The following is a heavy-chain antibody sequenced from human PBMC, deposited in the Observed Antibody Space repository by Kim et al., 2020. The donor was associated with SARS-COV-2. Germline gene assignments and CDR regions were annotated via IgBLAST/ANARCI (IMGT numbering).Heavy chain of an antibody. CDR2: MNPNSGNT. CDR3: ARDPRVVPAQYNWFDP. Sequence: ASVKVSCKASGYTFTSYDINWVRQATGQGLEWMGWMNPNSGNTGYAQKFQGRVTMTRNTSISTAYMELSSLRSEDTAVYYCARDPRVVPAQYNWFDPWGQGTLVTVSS. J-gene: IGHJ5*02. CDR1: GYTFTSYD. D-gene: IGHD2-2*01. V-gene: IGHV1-8*01.